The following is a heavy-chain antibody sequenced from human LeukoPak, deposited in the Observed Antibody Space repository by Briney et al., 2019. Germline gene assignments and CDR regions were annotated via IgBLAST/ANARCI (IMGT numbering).Heavy chain of an antibody. CDR2: IIHSGGT. CDR1: GGSFSGYY. J-gene: IGHJ6*02. V-gene: IGHV4-34*12. CDR3: ARQNYDEVNYYYYGLDV. Sequence: PSETLSLTCAVYGGSFSGYYWSWIRQPPGKGLDWIGEIIHSGGTNYNPSLKSRVTISVDTSKNQFSLNLNSINAADTAVYYCARQNYDEVNYYYYGLDVWGQGTTVTVSS. D-gene: IGHD3-3*01.